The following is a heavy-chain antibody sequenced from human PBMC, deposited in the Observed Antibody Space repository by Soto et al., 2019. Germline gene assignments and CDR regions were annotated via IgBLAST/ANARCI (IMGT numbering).Heavy chain of an antibody. V-gene: IGHV4-61*08. CDR2: IYYSGST. D-gene: IGHD3-3*01. J-gene: IGHJ4*02. CDR1: GGSVSSAGYY. CDR3: ARQVATFGVNYFDY. Sequence: QVQLQESGPGLVRPSETLSLTCTVSGGSVSSAGYYWSWIRQPPGKGLEWIGYIYYSGSTNYNPSLKIRVTISLDTSKNQFSLKLSSVTAADTAVYFCARQVATFGVNYFDYWGQGTLVTVSS.